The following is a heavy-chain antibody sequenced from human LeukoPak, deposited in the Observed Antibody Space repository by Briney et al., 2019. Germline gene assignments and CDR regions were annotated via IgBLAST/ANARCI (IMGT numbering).Heavy chain of an antibody. CDR1: GFTFSSYS. CDR3: ARGVVPAAMITWFDP. CDR2: ISSSSSYI. D-gene: IGHD2-2*01. Sequence: GGALGLSCAASGFTFSSYSMNWVRQAPGKGLEWVSYISSSSSYIYYPDSVKGRFTISRDNAKNSLYLQMNSLRAEDTAVYYCARGVVPAAMITWFDPWGQGTLVTVSS. J-gene: IGHJ5*02. V-gene: IGHV3-21*01.